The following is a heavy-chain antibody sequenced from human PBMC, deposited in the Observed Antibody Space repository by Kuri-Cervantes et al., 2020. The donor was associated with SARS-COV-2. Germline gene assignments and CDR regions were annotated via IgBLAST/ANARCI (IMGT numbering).Heavy chain of an antibody. Sequence: GSLRLSCTVSGGSISSYYWSWIRQPPGQGLEWLGYIYYSGSTYYNPSLKSRVTISVDTSKNQFSLKLSSVTAADTAVYYCAREGGSRYHDAFDIWGQGTMVTVSS. CDR2: IYYSGST. J-gene: IGHJ3*02. D-gene: IGHD2-15*01. CDR3: AREGGSRYHDAFDI. CDR1: GGSISSYY. V-gene: IGHV4-59*12.